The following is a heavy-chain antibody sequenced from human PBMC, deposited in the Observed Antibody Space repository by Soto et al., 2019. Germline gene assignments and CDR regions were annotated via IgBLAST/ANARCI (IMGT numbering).Heavy chain of an antibody. CDR2: TRNKANSYTT. Sequence: PVGSLRLSCAASGFTFSDHYMDWVRQAPGKGLEWVGRTRNKANSYTTEYAASVKGRFTISRDDSKNSLYLQMNSLKTEDTAVYYCAVSYCGGDCYSTRSYYYYGMDVWGQGTTVTVSS. CDR1: GFTFSDHY. CDR3: AVSYCGGDCYSTRSYYYYGMDV. D-gene: IGHD2-21*02. J-gene: IGHJ6*02. V-gene: IGHV3-72*01.